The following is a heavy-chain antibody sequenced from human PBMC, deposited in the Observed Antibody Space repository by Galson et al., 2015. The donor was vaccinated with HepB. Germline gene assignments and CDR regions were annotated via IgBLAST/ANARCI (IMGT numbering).Heavy chain of an antibody. V-gene: IGHV3-64D*06. CDR3: VKDRVAVAAADYYYYYGMDV. CDR1: GFTFSSYA. CDR2: ISSNGGST. Sequence: SLRLSCAASGFTFSSYAMHWVRQAPGKGLEYVSAISSNGGSTYYADSVKGRFTIPRDNSKNTLYLQMSSLRAEDTAVYYCVKDRVAVAAADYYYYYGMDVWGQGTTVTVSS. J-gene: IGHJ6*02. D-gene: IGHD6-19*01.